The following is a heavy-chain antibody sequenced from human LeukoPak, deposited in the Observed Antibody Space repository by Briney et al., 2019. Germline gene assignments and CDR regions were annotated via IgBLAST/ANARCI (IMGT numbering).Heavy chain of an antibody. CDR1: GFTFSNYA. CDR3: AKRDDYLGWLDP. D-gene: IGHD3-16*01. CDR2: ISSSGGST. V-gene: IGHV3-23*01. J-gene: IGHJ5*02. Sequence: GGSLRLSCVASGFTFSNYAMSWVRQAPGKGLEWVSGISSSGGSTDYADSVKGRFTISRDNSKKTLYLQMNSLRAEDTAVYYCAKRDDYLGWLDPWGQGTLVTVSS.